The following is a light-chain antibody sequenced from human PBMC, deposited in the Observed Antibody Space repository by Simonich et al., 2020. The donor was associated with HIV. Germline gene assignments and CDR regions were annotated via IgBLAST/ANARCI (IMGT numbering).Light chain of an antibody. CDR1: QSVLYSSNNKNY. CDR3: QQYYSTPPT. J-gene: IGKJ1*01. Sequence: DIVMTQSPDSLAVSLGERATINCKSSQSVLYSSNNKNYLAWYQQKPGQPPKLLIYWASTRESGCPDRFSASGSGTDFTLTISSLQAEDVAIYYCQQYYSTPPTFGQGTKVEIK. CDR2: WAS. V-gene: IGKV4-1*01.